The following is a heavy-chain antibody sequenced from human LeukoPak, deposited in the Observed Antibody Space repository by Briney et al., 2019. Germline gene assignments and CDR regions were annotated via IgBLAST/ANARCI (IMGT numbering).Heavy chain of an antibody. V-gene: IGHV4-59*08. CDR1: GGSISSYY. Sequence: SETLSLTCTVSGGSISSYYWSWIRQPPGKGLEGIGYIYYSGSTNYNPSLKSRVTISVDTSKNQFSLKLSSVTAADTAVYYCARLNKYSGSYYTLDYWGQGTLVTVSS. CDR2: IYYSGST. J-gene: IGHJ4*02. D-gene: IGHD1-26*01. CDR3: ARLNKYSGSYYTLDY.